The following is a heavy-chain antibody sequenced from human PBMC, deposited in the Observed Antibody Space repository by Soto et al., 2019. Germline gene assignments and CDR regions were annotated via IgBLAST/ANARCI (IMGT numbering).Heavy chain of an antibody. V-gene: IGHV3-53*01. Sequence: PGGSLRLSCAASGLTVSNNYMSWVRQAPGKGLEWVSIIYSGGSTYYADSVTGRFTISRDNSKNTLYLQMDSLRAEDTAVYYCARRENQGPIDYWSQGTLVTVSS. CDR3: ARRENQGPIDY. CDR2: IYSGGST. D-gene: IGHD1-26*01. CDR1: GLTVSNNY. J-gene: IGHJ4*02.